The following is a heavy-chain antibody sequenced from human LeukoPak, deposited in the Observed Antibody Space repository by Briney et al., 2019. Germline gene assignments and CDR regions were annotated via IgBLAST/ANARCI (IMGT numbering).Heavy chain of an antibody. V-gene: IGHV4-4*07. Sequence: SETLSLTCTVSGGSISSYYWSWIRQPAGKGLEWIGRIYTSGSTNYNPSLKSRVTISVDTSKNQFSLKLSSVTAADTAVYYCARGDSSGSSIDYYYYYYMDVWGKGTTVTVSS. D-gene: IGHD6-25*01. J-gene: IGHJ6*03. CDR3: ARGDSSGSSIDYYYYYYMDV. CDR1: GGSISSYY. CDR2: IYTSGST.